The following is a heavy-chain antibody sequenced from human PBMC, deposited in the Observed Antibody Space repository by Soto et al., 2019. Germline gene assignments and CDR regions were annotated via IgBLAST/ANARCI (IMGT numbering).Heavy chain of an antibody. Sequence: QVQLVESGGGVVQPGRSLRLSCAASGFTFSSYAMHWVRQAPGKGLERVAVITYDGSNKYYADSVKGRFTISRDNSKNTLNLQMNSPRAEDTSEYYYARDISAAVGVVTHSLGCYFDPWGRGTLVTVSS. CDR2: ITYDGSNK. J-gene: IGHJ2*01. CDR3: ARDISAAVGVVTHSLGCYFDP. D-gene: IGHD2-21*01. V-gene: IGHV3-30-3*01. CDR1: GFTFSSYA.